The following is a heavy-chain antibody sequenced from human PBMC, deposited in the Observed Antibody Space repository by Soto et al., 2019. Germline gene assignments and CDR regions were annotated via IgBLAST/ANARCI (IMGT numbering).Heavy chain of an antibody. CDR3: ARDSYCSGGSCFSRYGMDV. J-gene: IGHJ6*02. Sequence: SLRLSCAASGFIFSNYGMHWVRQAPGKGLEWVAVIWYDGSKKYYTDSLKGRFTISRDNSKNTVYLEMNSPRAEDTAVYYCARDSYCSGGSCFSRYGMDVWGQGT. CDR2: IWYDGSKK. CDR1: GFIFSNYG. V-gene: IGHV3-33*01. D-gene: IGHD2-15*01.